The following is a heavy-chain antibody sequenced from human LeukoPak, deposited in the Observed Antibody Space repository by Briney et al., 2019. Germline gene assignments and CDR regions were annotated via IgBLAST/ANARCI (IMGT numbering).Heavy chain of an antibody. CDR2: IWYDGSNK. CDR3: ARDPTEQQLVLHYFDY. D-gene: IGHD6-13*01. V-gene: IGHV3-33*01. CDR1: GFTFSSYG. J-gene: IGHJ4*02. Sequence: GGSLRLSCAASGFTFSSYGMHWVRQAPGKGLEWAAVIWYDGSNKYYADSVKGRFTISRDNSMNTLYLQMNSLRAEDTAVYYCARDPTEQQLVLHYFDYWGQGTLVTVSS.